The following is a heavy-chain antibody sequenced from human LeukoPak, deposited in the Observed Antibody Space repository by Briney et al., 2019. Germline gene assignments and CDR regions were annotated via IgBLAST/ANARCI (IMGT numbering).Heavy chain of an antibody. CDR2: ISAYNGNT. CDR3: ARGVAVAGCLDY. J-gene: IGHJ4*02. Sequence: ASVKVSCKASGYTXTSYGISGVRQAPGQGLEWMGWISAYNGNTNYAQKPQGRVTMTTDTSTSTAYMELRSLRSDDTAVYYCARGVAVAGCLDYWGQGTLVTVSS. CDR1: GYTXTSYG. D-gene: IGHD6-19*01. V-gene: IGHV1-18*01.